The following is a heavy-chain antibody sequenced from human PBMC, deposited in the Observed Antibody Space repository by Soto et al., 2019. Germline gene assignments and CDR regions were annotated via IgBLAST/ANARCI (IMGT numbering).Heavy chain of an antibody. V-gene: IGHV3-23*01. Sequence: EVQLLESGGGLVQPGGSLRLSCAASGFTFSSYAMSWVRQAPGKGLEWVSSISGSGGSTYYAYSVKGRFTISRDNSKNKLSLHMSSLRAGDRAVYYCAISCYGSGRDGALDYFDYWGQGTLVTVSS. CDR3: AISCYGSGRDGALDYFDY. CDR2: ISGSGGST. CDR1: GFTFSSYA. J-gene: IGHJ4*02. D-gene: IGHD3-10*01.